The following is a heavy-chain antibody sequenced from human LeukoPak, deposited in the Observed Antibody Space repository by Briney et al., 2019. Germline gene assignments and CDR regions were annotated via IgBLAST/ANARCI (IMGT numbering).Heavy chain of an antibody. CDR3: AGGGSYSFDYYYYYMDV. V-gene: IGHV3-21*01. J-gene: IGHJ6*03. CDR2: ISGSSSYI. Sequence: PGGSLRLSCAASAFTFSGYSMNWVRQAPGKGLEWVSSISGSSSYIYYADSVKGRFTISRDNAKNSLYLQMNSLRAEDTAVYYCAGGGSYSFDYYYYYMDVWGKGTTVTISS. CDR1: AFTFSGYS. D-gene: IGHD1-26*01.